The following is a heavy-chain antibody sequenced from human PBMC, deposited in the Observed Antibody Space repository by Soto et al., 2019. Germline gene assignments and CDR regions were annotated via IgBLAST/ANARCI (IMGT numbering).Heavy chain of an antibody. CDR2: IWYDGSNK. Sequence: GGSLRLSCAASGFTFSSYGMHWVRQAPGKGLEWVAVIWYDGSNKYYADSVKGRFTISRDNSKNTLYLQMNSLRAEDTAVYYCARDQGVRYFDYWGQGTLVTVSS. J-gene: IGHJ4*02. CDR3: ARDQGVRYFDY. CDR1: GFTFSSYG. V-gene: IGHV3-33*01.